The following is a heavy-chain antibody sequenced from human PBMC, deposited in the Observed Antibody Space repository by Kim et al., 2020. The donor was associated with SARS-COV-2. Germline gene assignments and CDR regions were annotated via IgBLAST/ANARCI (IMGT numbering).Heavy chain of an antibody. CDR3: ARSPPRSRWLVLQADYYFDY. D-gene: IGHD6-19*01. CDR1: GFTVSSNY. CDR2: IYSGGST. V-gene: IGHV3-66*01. J-gene: IGHJ4*02. Sequence: GGSLRLSCAASGFTVSSNYMSWVRQAPGKGLEWVSVIYSGGSTYYADSVKGRFTISRDNSKNTLYLQMNSLRAEDTAVYYCARSPPRSRWLVLQADYYFDYWGRGTLVTVSS.